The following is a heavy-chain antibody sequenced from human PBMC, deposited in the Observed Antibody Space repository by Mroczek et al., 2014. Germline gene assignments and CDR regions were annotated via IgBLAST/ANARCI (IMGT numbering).Heavy chain of an antibody. Sequence: QVQLQESGRRTVEAFGDPVPHLRCLWWVLQWLLLELDPPAPREGLEWIGEINHSGSTNYNPSLKSRVTISVDTSKNQFSLKLSSVTAADTAVYYCARRRYGALRGYYFDYWGQGTLVTGLL. D-gene: IGHD4/OR15-4a*01. V-gene: IGHV4-34*01. CDR2: INHSGST. CDR3: ARRRYGALRGYYFDY. J-gene: IGHJ4*02. CDR1: WVLQWLL.